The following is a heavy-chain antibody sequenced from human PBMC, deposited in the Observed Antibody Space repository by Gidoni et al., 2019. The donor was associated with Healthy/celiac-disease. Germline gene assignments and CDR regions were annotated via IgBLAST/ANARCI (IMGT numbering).Heavy chain of an antibody. V-gene: IGHV3-11*05. CDR3: ARVTVAATEFDY. Sequence: FTISRDNAKNSLYLQMNSLRAEDTAVYYCARVTVAATEFDYWGQGTLVTVSS. J-gene: IGHJ4*02. D-gene: IGHD2-15*01.